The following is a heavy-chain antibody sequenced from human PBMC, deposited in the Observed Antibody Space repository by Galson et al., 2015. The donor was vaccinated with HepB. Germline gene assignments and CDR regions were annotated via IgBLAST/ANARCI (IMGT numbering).Heavy chain of an antibody. Sequence: SVKVSCKASGYTFTSYGISWVRQAPGQGLEWMGWISAYNGNTNYAQKLQGRVTMTTDTSTSTAYMELRSLRSDDTAVYYCARDLARELQRRYYFDYWGQGTLVTVSS. CDR3: ARDLARELQRRYYFDY. V-gene: IGHV1-18*01. D-gene: IGHD1-26*01. J-gene: IGHJ4*02. CDR2: ISAYNGNT. CDR1: GYTFTSYG.